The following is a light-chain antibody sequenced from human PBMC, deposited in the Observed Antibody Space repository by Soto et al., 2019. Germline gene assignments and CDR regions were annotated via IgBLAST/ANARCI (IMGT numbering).Light chain of an antibody. CDR3: QHYGSSPWT. CDR2: GAS. V-gene: IGKV3-20*01. CDR1: QSVSSSY. J-gene: IGKJ1*01. Sequence: EIVLTQSPGTLSLSPGEGATLSCRASQSVSSSYLAWYQQKPGQAPRLLVYGASSRATGIPDRFSGSGSGTDFTLIISRLEPEDSAVYYCQHYGSSPWTFGQGTKVEI.